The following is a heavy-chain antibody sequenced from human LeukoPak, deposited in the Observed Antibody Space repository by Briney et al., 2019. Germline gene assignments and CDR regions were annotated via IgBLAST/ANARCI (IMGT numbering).Heavy chain of an antibody. J-gene: IGHJ6*03. V-gene: IGHV1-8*01. D-gene: IGHD6-19*01. CDR2: MNPISGNT. Sequence: ASVKVSCKASGYTFTSYDINWVRQATGQGLEWMGWMNPISGNTGSAQKFQGRVSMTRNNPIGTAYMELSSLRSDDTAVYYCAREPPIAVAGRDYYYMDVWGKGTTVTVSS. CDR1: GYTFTSYD. CDR3: AREPPIAVAGRDYYYMDV.